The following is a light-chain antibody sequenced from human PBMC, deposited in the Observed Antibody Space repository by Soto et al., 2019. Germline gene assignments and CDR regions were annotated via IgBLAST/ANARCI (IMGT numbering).Light chain of an antibody. J-gene: IGKJ1*01. CDR2: LGS. CDR1: QGLLHSNGYNY. V-gene: IGKV2-28*01. Sequence: DIVMTQSRLSLPFSRGEPSSISCRSSQGLLHSNGYNYLDCYLQKPGQSPQLLIYLGSNRASGVPDRFSGSGSGTDFTLKISRVEAEDVGVYYCMQPLQSWTFGQGTKVDI. CDR3: MQPLQSWT.